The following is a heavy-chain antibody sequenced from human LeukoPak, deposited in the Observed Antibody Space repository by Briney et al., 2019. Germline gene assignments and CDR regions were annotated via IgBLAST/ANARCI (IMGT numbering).Heavy chain of an antibody. CDR3: ARENYYGSGSYYYRWFDP. J-gene: IGHJ5*02. D-gene: IGHD3-10*01. Sequence: SQTLSLTCTVSGGSISSGGYYWSWIRQHPGKGLEWIGYIYYSGSTYYNPSLKSRVTISVDTSKNQFSLKLSSVTAADTAVYYCARENYYGSGSYYYRWFDPWGQGTLVTVSS. V-gene: IGHV4-31*03. CDR1: GGSISSGGYY. CDR2: IYYSGST.